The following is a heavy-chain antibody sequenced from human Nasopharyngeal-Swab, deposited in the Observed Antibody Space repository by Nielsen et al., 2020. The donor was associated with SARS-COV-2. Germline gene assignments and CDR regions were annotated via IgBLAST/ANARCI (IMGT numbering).Heavy chain of an antibody. Sequence: SETLSLTCTVSGGSISSYYWSWIWQPPGKGLEWIGYIYYSGSTNYNPSLKSRVTISVDTSKNQFSLKLSSVTAADTAVYYCARWFPRYYYYGMDVWGQGTTVTVSS. D-gene: IGHD3-10*01. V-gene: IGHV4-59*01. CDR1: GGSISSYY. J-gene: IGHJ6*02. CDR3: ARWFPRYYYYGMDV. CDR2: IYYSGST.